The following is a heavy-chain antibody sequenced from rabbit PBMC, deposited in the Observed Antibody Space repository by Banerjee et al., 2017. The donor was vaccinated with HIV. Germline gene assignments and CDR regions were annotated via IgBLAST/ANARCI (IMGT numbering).Heavy chain of an antibody. J-gene: IGHJ4*01. Sequence: QQQLEESGGGLVKPGGTLTLTCKASGIDFSSYYMSWVRQAPGKGLEWIGYIDPVFGSTYYASWVNGRFTISSHNAQNTVSLQLNSLTAADTATYFCASASSSGYYGYYFNLWGQGTLVTVS. V-gene: IGHV1S43*01. CDR3: ASASSSGYYGYYFNL. CDR1: GIDFSSYY. D-gene: IGHD1-1*01. CDR2: IDPVFGST.